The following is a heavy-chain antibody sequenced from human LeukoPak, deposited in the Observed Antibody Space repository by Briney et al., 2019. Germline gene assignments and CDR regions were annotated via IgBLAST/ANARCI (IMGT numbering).Heavy chain of an antibody. Sequence: ASVKVSCKASGYTFTSYAMNWVRQAPGQGLEWMGWINTNTGNPTYAQGFTGRFVFSLDTSVSTAYLQISSLKAEDTAVYYCAARRYFDWLFSGAFDIWGQGTMVTVSS. D-gene: IGHD3-9*01. V-gene: IGHV7-4-1*02. J-gene: IGHJ3*02. CDR3: AARRYFDWLFSGAFDI. CDR1: GYTFTSYA. CDR2: INTNTGNP.